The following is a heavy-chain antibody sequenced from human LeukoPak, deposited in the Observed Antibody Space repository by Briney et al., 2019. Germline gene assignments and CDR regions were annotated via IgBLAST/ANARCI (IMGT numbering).Heavy chain of an antibody. Sequence: HSGGSLRLSCAVSGITLSNYAMSWVRQAPGKGLEWVSSISGSGGSTFDADSVRGRFTISRDNSKNTVYLQLNSLRAEDTAVYYCAKYSLGYGSGYLDYWGQGILVTVSS. CDR3: AKYSLGYGSGYLDY. D-gene: IGHD2-15*01. V-gene: IGHV3-23*01. CDR2: ISGSGGST. CDR1: GITLSNYA. J-gene: IGHJ4*02.